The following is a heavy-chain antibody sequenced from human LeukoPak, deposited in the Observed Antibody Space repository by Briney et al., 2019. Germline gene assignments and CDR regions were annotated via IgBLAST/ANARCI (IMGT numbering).Heavy chain of an antibody. Sequence: GGSLRLSCAASGFTFSNYWMTWVRQAPGKGLEWVANIKQDGSEKYYVDSVKGRFTISRDNAKNSLYLQMNSLRAEDTAVYYCAKRLIVVVPAAILFDYWGQGTLVTVSS. CDR3: AKRLIVVVPAAILFDY. CDR2: IKQDGSEK. CDR1: GFTFSNYW. V-gene: IGHV3-7*03. J-gene: IGHJ4*02. D-gene: IGHD2-2*01.